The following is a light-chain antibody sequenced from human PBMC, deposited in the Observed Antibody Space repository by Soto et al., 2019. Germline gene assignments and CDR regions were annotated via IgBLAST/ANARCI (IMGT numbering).Light chain of an antibody. CDR2: AVT. Sequence: QSVPTQPASVSGSPGQSITISCTGTSSDIGGNNYVSWYQQHPGKAPPLIIYAVTNRPSGVSSRFSGSKSGDTASLTISGLRTVDEADYYCSSHSGSRPLVFGGGTKLTVL. J-gene: IGLJ3*02. CDR1: SSDIGGNNY. CDR3: SSHSGSRPLV. V-gene: IGLV2-14*03.